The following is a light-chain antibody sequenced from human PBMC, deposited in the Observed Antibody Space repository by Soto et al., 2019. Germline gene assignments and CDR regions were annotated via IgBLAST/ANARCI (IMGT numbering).Light chain of an antibody. CDR1: SSDVGGYNY. Sequence: QSALTQPASVSGSPGQSITISCTGTSSDVGGYNYVSWYQQHPGKAPKLLIYDVSNRPSGVSNRFSGAKSGNTASLTIPGLQSDDDAGDYCCPYTCSRPIFGGGTNVTVL. CDR2: DVS. V-gene: IGLV2-14*01. CDR3: CPYTCSRPI. J-gene: IGLJ2*01.